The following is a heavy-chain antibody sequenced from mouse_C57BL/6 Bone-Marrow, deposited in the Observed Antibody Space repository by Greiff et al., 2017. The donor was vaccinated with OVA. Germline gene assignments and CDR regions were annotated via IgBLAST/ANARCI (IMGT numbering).Heavy chain of an antibody. J-gene: IGHJ1*03. CDR3: TREDYGSSDDWYFDV. V-gene: IGHV5-9-1*02. Sequence: EVKLVESGEGLVKPGGSLKLSCAASGFTFSSYAMSWVRQTPEKRLEWVAYISSGGDYIYYAETVKGRFTISRANARNTLYLQMSSLTSEDTAMYYCTREDYGSSDDWYFDVWGTGTTVTVSS. CDR2: ISSGGDYI. CDR1: GFTFSSYA. D-gene: IGHD1-1*01.